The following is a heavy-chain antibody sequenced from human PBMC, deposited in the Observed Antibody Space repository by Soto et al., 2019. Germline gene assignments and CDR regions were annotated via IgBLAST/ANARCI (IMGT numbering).Heavy chain of an antibody. J-gene: IGHJ3*02. D-gene: IGHD5-18*01. CDR3: ARDPDTTMPPDAFDI. V-gene: IGHV3-48*02. CDR2: ITSSSSTM. CDR1: GFTFSTYN. Sequence: GGSLRLSCAASGFTFSTYNMNWVRQAPGKGLEWVSYITSSSSTMYYADSVKGRFTISRDNAKNSLYLQMNSLREEDTAVYYCARDPDTTMPPDAFDIWGQGTKVTVSS.